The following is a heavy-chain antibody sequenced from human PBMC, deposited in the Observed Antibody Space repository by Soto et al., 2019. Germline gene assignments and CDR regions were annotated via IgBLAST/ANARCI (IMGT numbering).Heavy chain of an antibody. CDR2: IIPILGIA. CDR3: ASEEYYSGSVAFCDY. CDR1: GGTYSSYT. Sequence: QVQLVQSGAEVKKPGSSVKVSCKASGGTYSSYTISWVRQSPGQGLEWMGSIIPILGIANYAQKFQGSVTITAVKSTSTVYMALSSLRSEDTAVYYCASEEYYSGSVAFCDYWRQGTLVTVSS. D-gene: IGHD3-10*01. V-gene: IGHV1-69*02. J-gene: IGHJ4*02.